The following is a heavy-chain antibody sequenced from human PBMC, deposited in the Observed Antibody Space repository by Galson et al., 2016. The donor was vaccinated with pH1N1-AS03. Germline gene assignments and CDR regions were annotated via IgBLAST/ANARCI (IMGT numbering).Heavy chain of an antibody. CDR2: TSANNGDT. CDR1: GFTLTKHY. Sequence: SVKVSCKASGFTLTKHYIHWLRQAPGQGLEWMGWTSANNGDTNYAQKFQGRVTMTTDTSTSTTYMELRSLRSDDTAVYYCARMEKRWGDAYDIWGQGTMVTVSS. CDR3: ARMEKRWGDAYDI. D-gene: IGHD1-1*01. V-gene: IGHV1-18*04. J-gene: IGHJ3*02.